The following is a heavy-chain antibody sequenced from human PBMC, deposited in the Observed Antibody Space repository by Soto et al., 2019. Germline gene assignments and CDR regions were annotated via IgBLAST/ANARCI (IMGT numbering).Heavy chain of an antibody. CDR2: IYDSRST. J-gene: IGHJ3*02. CDR3: GRDLWHCSSTSCYTNAFDI. D-gene: IGHD2-2*02. CDR1: GGSFSSGDYY. V-gene: IGHV4-30-4*01. Sequence: SETLSLTCTVSGGSFSSGDYYWSWIPQAPGKGWEWIGYIYDSRSTYYNPSLKSRVTISVDTSKNQFSLKLSSVTAADTAVYYCGRDLWHCSSTSCYTNAFDIWGQGTMVTVSS.